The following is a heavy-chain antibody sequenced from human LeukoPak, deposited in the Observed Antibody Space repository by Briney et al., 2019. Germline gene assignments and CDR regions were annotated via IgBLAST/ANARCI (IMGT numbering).Heavy chain of an antibody. CDR3: AKDGLTTVTLDYFDY. J-gene: IGHJ4*02. V-gene: IGHV3-23*01. D-gene: IGHD4-11*01. Sequence: GGSLRLFCAASGFPFSSYAMSWVRQAPGKGLEWVSAIRGSGGSTYYADSVKGRFTISRDNSKNTLHLQMNSLTAEDTAVYYCAKDGLTTVTLDYFDYWGQGTLVTVSS. CDR2: IRGSGGST. CDR1: GFPFSSYA.